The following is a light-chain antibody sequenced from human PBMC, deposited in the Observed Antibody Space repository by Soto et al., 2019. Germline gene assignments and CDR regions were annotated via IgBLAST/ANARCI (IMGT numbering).Light chain of an antibody. J-gene: IGLJ3*02. CDR3: AAWDESLKGWV. CDR1: TSNIGSNT. Sequence: QSVLAQPPSASGTPGQRVTISCSGSTSNIGSNTVSWYRQLPGTAPKVLMYGSDQRPSGVPDRLSGFTSGTSASLAISGLQSEDEADYYCAAWDESLKGWVFGGGTKLTVL. V-gene: IGLV1-44*01. CDR2: GSD.